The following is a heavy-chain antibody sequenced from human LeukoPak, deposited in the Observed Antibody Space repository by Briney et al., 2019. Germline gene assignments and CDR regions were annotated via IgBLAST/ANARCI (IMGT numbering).Heavy chain of an antibody. J-gene: IGHJ3*02. Sequence: PGGSLRLSCAASGFTFDDYAMHWVRQAPGKGLEWVSVISWNSGSIGYADSVKGRFTISRDNAKNSLYLQMNSLRAEDTALYYCAKDYGVSVECDAFDIWGQGTMVTVSS. V-gene: IGHV3-9*01. CDR3: AKDYGVSVECDAFDI. CDR1: GFTFDDYA. D-gene: IGHD5/OR15-5a*01. CDR2: ISWNSGSI.